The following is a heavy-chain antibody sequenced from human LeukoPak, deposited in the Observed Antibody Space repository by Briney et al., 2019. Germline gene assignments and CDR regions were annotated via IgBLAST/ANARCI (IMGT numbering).Heavy chain of an antibody. J-gene: IGHJ3*02. V-gene: IGHV3-7*01. CDR3: ARDFELDAFDI. CDR2: IKQDGSEK. CDR1: GFTFSSYW. D-gene: IGHD1-26*01. Sequence: TGGSLRLSCAASGFTFSSYWMSWVRQAPGKGLEWVANIKQDGSEKYYVDSVKGRFTISRDNAKNSLHLQMNSLRAEDTAVYYCARDFELDAFDIWGQGTMVTVSS.